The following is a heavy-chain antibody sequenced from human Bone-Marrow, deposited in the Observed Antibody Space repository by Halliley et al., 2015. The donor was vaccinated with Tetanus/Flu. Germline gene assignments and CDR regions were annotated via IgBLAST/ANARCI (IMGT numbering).Heavy chain of an antibody. Sequence: IYYANSVKGRFNISRDNAKNSLYLQMNSLSVGDTAVYSCARDNLDIVGVVVSADYGMDVWGQGTSVPVSS. CDR2: I. J-gene: IGHJ6*02. CDR3: ARDNLDIVGVVVSADYGMDV. V-gene: IGHV3-21*06. D-gene: IGHD2-15*01.